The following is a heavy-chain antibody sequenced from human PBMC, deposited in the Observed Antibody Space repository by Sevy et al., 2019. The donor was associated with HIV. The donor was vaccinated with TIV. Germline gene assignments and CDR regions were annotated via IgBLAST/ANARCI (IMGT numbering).Heavy chain of an antibody. Sequence: GGSLRLSCAGSGLSVSDNYMNWVRQAPGKGLELVSVFYSDGRTYYADSVKGGFTISRDNSKNTLYLHMSNLRPEDTAVYYCARDRYYDASGYYYYYYGMDVWGQGTTVTVSS. D-gene: IGHD3-22*01. CDR1: GLSVSDNY. J-gene: IGHJ6*02. CDR2: FYSDGRT. CDR3: ARDRYYDASGYYYYYYGMDV. V-gene: IGHV3-66*01.